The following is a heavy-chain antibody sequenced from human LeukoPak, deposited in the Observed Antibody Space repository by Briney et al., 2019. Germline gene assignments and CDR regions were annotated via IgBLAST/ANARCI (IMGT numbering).Heavy chain of an antibody. Sequence: GGSLRLSCAASGFTFSSYGMRWVRQAPGKGLEWVAVISYDGSDKYYADSVKGRFTISRDNSKNTLYLQMNSLRAEDTAVYYCAKDFTGPNYYYYYGMDVWGQGTTVTVSS. CDR1: GFTFSSYG. V-gene: IGHV3-30*18. CDR2: ISYDGSDK. CDR3: AKDFTGPNYYYYYGMDV. J-gene: IGHJ6*02. D-gene: IGHD4-11*01.